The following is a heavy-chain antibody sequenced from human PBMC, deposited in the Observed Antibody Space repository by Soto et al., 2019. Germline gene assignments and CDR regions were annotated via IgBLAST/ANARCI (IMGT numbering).Heavy chain of an antibody. Sequence: QITLKESGHTLGKPTQTLTLTCTFSGLSLSTREVGVGWIRQPPGKALEWLARIFWDDAKGYSPSLQNRSTIFNDTSNTQAVHTMLNRDPFDTATDYCAPVRSGYRTEQYFGYYFDYLGQGTLVTVSS. CDR2: IFWDDAK. J-gene: IGHJ4*02. CDR1: GLSLSTREVG. V-gene: IGHV2-5*02. CDR3: APVRSGYRTEQYFGYYFDY. D-gene: IGHD6-25*01.